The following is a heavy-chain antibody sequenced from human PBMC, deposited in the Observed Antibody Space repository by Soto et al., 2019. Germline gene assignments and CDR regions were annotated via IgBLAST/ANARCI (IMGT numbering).Heavy chain of an antibody. CDR2: IYYSGST. J-gene: IGHJ4*02. Sequence: SETLSLTCTVSGGSISSYYWSWIRQPPGKGLEWIGYIYYSGSTNYNPSLKSRVTISVDTSKNQFSLKLSSVTAADTAVYYCARDRDGYKELLVYWGQGTLVTVSS. CDR3: ARDRDGYKELLVY. CDR1: GGSISSYY. D-gene: IGHD5-12*01. V-gene: IGHV4-59*01.